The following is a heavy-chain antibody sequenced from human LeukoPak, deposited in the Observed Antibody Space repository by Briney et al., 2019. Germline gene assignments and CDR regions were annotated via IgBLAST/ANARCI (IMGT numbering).Heavy chain of an antibody. J-gene: IGHJ4*02. CDR2: ISGSSDSI. CDR1: GFTFSSYG. Sequence: GGSLRLSCAASGFTFSSYGMSWVRQAPGKGLEWVSGISGSSDSIKYADSVKGRLTISRDNSKTTLYLQMSSLRADDTAVYYCAKHHLWSENKRGFDYWGQGTLVTVSS. D-gene: IGHD3-3*01. V-gene: IGHV3-23*01. CDR3: AKHHLWSENKRGFDY.